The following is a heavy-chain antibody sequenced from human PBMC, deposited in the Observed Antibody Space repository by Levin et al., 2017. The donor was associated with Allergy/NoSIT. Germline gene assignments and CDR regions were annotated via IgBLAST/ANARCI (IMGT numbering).Heavy chain of an antibody. Sequence: GGSLRLSCAASGFIFSNNFMSWVRQPPGKGLEWVSVIYSGGGTYYAESVKGRFTTSRATSKNIVYILMDNLRAEDTAVYYWAIEGGLGKGSAYSRDYWGQGTLVTVSS. J-gene: IGHJ4*02. D-gene: IGHD6-13*01. CDR2: IYSGGGT. V-gene: IGHV3-53*01. CDR3: AIEGGLGKGSAYSRDY. CDR1: GFIFSNNF.